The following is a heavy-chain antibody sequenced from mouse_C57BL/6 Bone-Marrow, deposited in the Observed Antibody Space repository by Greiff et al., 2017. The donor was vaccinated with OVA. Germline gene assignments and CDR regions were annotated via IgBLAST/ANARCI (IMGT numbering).Heavy chain of an antibody. CDR3: VRQAGQDFDY. CDR1: GFSFNTYA. V-gene: IGHV10-1*01. J-gene: IGHJ2*01. Sequence: EVKVEESGGGLVQPKGSLKLSCAASGFSFNTYAMNWVRQAPGKGLEWVARIRSKSNNYATYYADSVKDRFTISRDDSESMLYLQMNNLKTEDTAMYYCVRQAGQDFDYWGQGTTLTVSS. CDR2: IRSKSNNYAT. D-gene: IGHD3-1*01.